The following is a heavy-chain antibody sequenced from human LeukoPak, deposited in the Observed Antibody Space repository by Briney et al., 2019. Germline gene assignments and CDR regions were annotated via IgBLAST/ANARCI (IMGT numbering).Heavy chain of an antibody. D-gene: IGHD3-10*01. Sequence: PGGSLRLSCAASGFTFSSYWMSWVRQAPGKGLEWVANIKQDGSVKYYVDSVKGRFTISRDNAKNSLYLQMNSLRAEDTAVYYCASDMVRGVIDYWGQGTLVTVSS. CDR1: GFTFSSYW. CDR3: ASDMVRGVIDY. V-gene: IGHV3-7*01. J-gene: IGHJ4*02. CDR2: IKQDGSVK.